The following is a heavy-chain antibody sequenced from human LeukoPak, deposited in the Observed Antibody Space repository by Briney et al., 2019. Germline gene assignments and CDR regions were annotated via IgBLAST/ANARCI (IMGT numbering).Heavy chain of an antibody. V-gene: IGHV4-61*01. D-gene: IGHD2-2*01. CDR3: ARLVPAAMPHFDY. Sequence: PSETLSLTCTVSGDSVSSGSYYWSWIRQPPGKGLEWSGYIYYSGSTNYNPSLKSRVTITVDTSKNQFSLKLSSVTAADTAVYYCARLVPAAMPHFDYWGQGTLVTVSS. J-gene: IGHJ4*02. CDR2: IYYSGST. CDR1: GDSVSSGSYY.